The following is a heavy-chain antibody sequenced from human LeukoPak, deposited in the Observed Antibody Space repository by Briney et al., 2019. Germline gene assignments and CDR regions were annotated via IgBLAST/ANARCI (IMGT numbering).Heavy chain of an antibody. CDR3: ARSDCYGGNCYTFRFDR. D-gene: IGHD4-23*01. CDR1: GASISDSY. J-gene: IGHJ5*02. V-gene: IGHV4-4*07. CDR2: LYPSVST. Sequence: SETLSLTCTVSGASISDSYWSWIRQPAGKGLEWIGRLYPSVSTSYNASLRSRVAMSVDTSRNEIYLILNDVTGADTAVYYCARSDCYGGNCYTFRFDRWGQGIEVLVSS.